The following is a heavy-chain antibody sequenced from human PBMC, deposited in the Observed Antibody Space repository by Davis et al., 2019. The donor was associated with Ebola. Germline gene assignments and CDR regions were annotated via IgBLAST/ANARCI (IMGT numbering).Heavy chain of an antibody. V-gene: IGHV3-7*03. CDR2: MGGDGSLK. CDR1: GFTFSSYT. Sequence: PGGSLRLSCAASGFTFSSYTMNWVRQAPGKGLEWVANMGGDGSLKNYADSVKGRFTISRDNAKNSLYLQMNSLRAEDTALYYCAKDRGRFYFDSSGYNYFDYWGQGTLVTVSS. CDR3: AKDRGRFYFDSSGYNYFDY. D-gene: IGHD3-22*01. J-gene: IGHJ4*02.